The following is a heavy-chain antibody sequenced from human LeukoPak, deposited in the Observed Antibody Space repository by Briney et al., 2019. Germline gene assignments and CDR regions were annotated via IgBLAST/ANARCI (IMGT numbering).Heavy chain of an antibody. CDR3: TREISRFGI. V-gene: IGHV3-66*01. J-gene: IGHJ4*02. CDR2: IYTGGTT. CDR1: GFTVSSSNY. Sequence: GGSLRLSCAASGFTVSSSNYMNWVRQAPGKGLEWVSGIYTGGTTYYTDSVKGRFTVSRDNPNNTLYLQMHSLRAEDTAVYYCTREISRFGIWGQGTLVTVSS. D-gene: IGHD3-16*01.